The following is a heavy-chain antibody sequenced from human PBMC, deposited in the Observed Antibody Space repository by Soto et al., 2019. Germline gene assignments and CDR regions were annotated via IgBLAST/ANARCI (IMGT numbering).Heavy chain of an antibody. CDR3: ASAVANTRNGLDI. CDR1: GFTFSNHW. D-gene: IGHD5-12*01. Sequence: GGSLRLSCAASGFTFSNHWIHWVRQAPGKGLVWVSRISSDGSVATYADSVKGRFTISRDNAKNTLYLQMNRLRAEDTAVYYWASAVANTRNGLDIWGQGTMVTVSS. V-gene: IGHV3-74*01. J-gene: IGHJ3*02. CDR2: ISSDGSVA.